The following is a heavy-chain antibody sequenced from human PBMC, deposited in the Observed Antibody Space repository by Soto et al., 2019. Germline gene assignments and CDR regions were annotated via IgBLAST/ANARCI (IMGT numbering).Heavy chain of an antibody. J-gene: IGHJ5*02. D-gene: IGHD2-21*01. Sequence: ASVKVSCKASGYTFTGYYMHWVRQAPGQGLEWMGWINPNSGGTNYAQKFQGRVTMTRDTSISTAYMELSRLRSDDTAVYYCARDLVHNPYCGGECYSAWGQGTLVTVSS. CDR3: ARDLVHNPYCGGECYSA. CDR1: GYTFTGYY. V-gene: IGHV1-2*02. CDR2: INPNSGGT.